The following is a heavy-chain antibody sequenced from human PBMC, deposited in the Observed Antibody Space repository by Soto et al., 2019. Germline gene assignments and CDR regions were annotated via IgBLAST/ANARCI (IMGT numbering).Heavy chain of an antibody. J-gene: IGHJ5*02. D-gene: IGHD5-12*01. V-gene: IGHV3-23*01. CDR2: ISGSGGST. CDR1: GFTFSSYA. Sequence: GGSLRLSCAASGFTFSSYAMSWVRQTPGKGLEWVSAISGSGGSTYYADSVKGRFTISRDNSKNTLYLQMNSLRAEDTAVYYCAKDGSHVDIVATTEFDPWGQGTLVTVSS. CDR3: AKDGSHVDIVATTEFDP.